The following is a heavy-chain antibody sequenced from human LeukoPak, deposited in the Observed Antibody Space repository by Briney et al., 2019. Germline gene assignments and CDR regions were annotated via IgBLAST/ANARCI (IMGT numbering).Heavy chain of an antibody. D-gene: IGHD4-11*01. CDR1: GGSCSGYY. CDR2: INHSGST. Sequence: SETLSLTCAVYGGSCSGYYWSWIRQPPGKGLEWIGEINHSGSTNYNPSLKSRVTISVDTSKNQFSLNLSSVTAADTAVYYCARGKNYSNYVGWFDPWGQGTLVTVSS. CDR3: ARGKNYSNYVGWFDP. V-gene: IGHV4-34*01. J-gene: IGHJ5*02.